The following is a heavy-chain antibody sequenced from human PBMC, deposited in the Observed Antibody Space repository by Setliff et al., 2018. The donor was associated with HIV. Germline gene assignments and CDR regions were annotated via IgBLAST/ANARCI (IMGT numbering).Heavy chain of an antibody. Sequence: ASVKVSCKASGYTFTTYDITWVRQAPGQGLEWLGWISPYNGHTNFAQKFQGRVTMTTDTATSTAYMEVRSLRSDDTAVYYYARTDYGGNSGGNYFDYWGQGSLVTVS. CDR3: ARTDYGGNSGGNYFDY. V-gene: IGHV1-18*01. CDR1: GYTFTTYD. J-gene: IGHJ4*02. D-gene: IGHD4-17*01. CDR2: ISPYNGHT.